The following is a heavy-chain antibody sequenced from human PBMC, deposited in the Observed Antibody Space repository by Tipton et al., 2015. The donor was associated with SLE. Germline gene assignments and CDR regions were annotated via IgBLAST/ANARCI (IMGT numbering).Heavy chain of an antibody. CDR2: IYHSGST. V-gene: IGHV4-4*02. CDR3: ARVGAAAGTGARGWSFDL. CDR1: GGSISSSNW. D-gene: IGHD6-13*01. Sequence: TLSLTCAVSGGSISSSNWWSWVRQPPGKGLEWIGEIYHSGSTNYNPSLKSRVTISVDTTKNQFPLKLSSVTAADTAVYYCARVGAAAGTGARGWSFDLWGRGTLVTVSS. J-gene: IGHJ2*01.